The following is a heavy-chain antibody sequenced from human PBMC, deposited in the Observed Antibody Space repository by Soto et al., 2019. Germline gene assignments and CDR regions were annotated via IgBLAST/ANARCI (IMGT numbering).Heavy chain of an antibody. V-gene: IGHV1-18*01. CDR1: GYTFTSYG. CDR3: ARDRLRFLEWLLKNWCNP. CDR2: ISAYNGNT. D-gene: IGHD3-3*01. Sequence: ASVKVSCKASGYTFTSYGISWVRQAPGQGLEWMGWISAYNGNTNYAQKLQGRVTMTTDTSTSTAYMELRSLRSDDTAVYYCARDRLRFLEWLLKNWCNPWGQGTLVTVSS. J-gene: IGHJ5*02.